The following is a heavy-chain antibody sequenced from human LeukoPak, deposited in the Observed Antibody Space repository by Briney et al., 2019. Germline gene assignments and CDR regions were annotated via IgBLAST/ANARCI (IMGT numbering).Heavy chain of an antibody. J-gene: IGHJ6*03. CDR1: GFTFSSYS. CDR2: ISSSSSYI. V-gene: IGHV3-21*01. CDR3: ARDSKEQGYCSGGSCWTYYYYYMDV. D-gene: IGHD2-15*01. Sequence: PGGSLRLSCAASGFTFSSYSMNWVRQAPGKGLEWVSSISSSSSYIYYADSVKGRFTISRDNAKNSLYLQMNSLRAEDTAVYYCARDSKEQGYCSGGSCWTYYYYYMDVWGKGTTVTVSS.